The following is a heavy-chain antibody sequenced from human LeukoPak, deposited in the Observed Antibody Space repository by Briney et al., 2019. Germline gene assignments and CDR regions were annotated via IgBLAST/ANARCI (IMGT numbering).Heavy chain of an antibody. D-gene: IGHD3-10*01. J-gene: IGHJ2*01. CDR2: IGTAGDT. Sequence: GRSLRLSCAASGFPFSRYDMHWVRQGTRKGLEWVSAIGTAGDTYYPGSVKGRFTISRENAKNSLYLQMNSLRAGDTAVYYCARGPFELVWFGERDWYFDLWGRGTLVTVSS. CDR3: ARGPFELVWFGERDWYFDL. CDR1: GFPFSRYD. V-gene: IGHV3-13*01.